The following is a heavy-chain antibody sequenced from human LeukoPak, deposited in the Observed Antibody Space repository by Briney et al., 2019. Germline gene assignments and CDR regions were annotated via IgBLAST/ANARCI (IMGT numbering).Heavy chain of an antibody. CDR3: VRGSYGAYDY. V-gene: IGHV3-21*01. Sequence: GGSLRLSCAASGFTFSSYSMNWVRQAPGKGLEWVSSISSGSTYIYYADSVKGRFTISRDNAKNSLYLQMNSLRAEDTAVYYCVRGSYGAYDYWGQGSLVTVSS. CDR1: GFTFSSYS. CDR2: ISSGSTYI. D-gene: IGHD4-17*01. J-gene: IGHJ4*02.